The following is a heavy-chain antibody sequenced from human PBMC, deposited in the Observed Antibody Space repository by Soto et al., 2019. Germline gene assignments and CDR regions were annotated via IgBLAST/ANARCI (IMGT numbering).Heavy chain of an antibody. CDR2: ISSSSSTI. Sequence: GGSLRLSCAASGFTFSSYSMNWVRQAPGKGLEWVSYISSSSSTIYYADSVKGRFTISRDNAKNSLYLQMNSLRAEDTSVYYCARTPGAITIFGVVIPTKYYFDYWGQGT. CDR1: GFTFSSYS. D-gene: IGHD3-3*01. CDR3: ARTPGAITIFGVVIPTKYYFDY. V-gene: IGHV3-48*01. J-gene: IGHJ4*02.